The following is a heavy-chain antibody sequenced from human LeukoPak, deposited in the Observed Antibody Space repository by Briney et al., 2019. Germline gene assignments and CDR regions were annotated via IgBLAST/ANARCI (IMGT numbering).Heavy chain of an antibody. V-gene: IGHV4-39*07. CDR1: SGSISTSNYY. J-gene: IGHJ4*02. CDR2: IFYSGST. CDR3: ATTTIRLGY. D-gene: IGHD1-1*01. Sequence: SETLSLTCTVSSGSISTSNYYWGWVRQPPGKALEWIGNIFYSGSTYYNPSLKSRVTISIDTSKNQFSLKLSSVTAADTAVYYCATTTIRLGYWGQGTLVTVSS.